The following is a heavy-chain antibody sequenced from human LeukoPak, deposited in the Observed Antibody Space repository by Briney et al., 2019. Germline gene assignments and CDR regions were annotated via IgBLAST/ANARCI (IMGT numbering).Heavy chain of an antibody. Sequence: GGSLRLSCAASGFTFSSYAMSWVRQAPGKGLEWVSAISGSGGSTYYADSVKGRFTISRDNSKNTLYLQMNSLRAEDTAVYYCAKSGAYGLGSYYKRRQEGFYFDYWGQGTLVTVSS. J-gene: IGHJ4*02. V-gene: IGHV3-23*01. CDR3: AKSGAYGLGSYYKRRQEGFYFDY. CDR1: GFTFSSYA. D-gene: IGHD3-10*01. CDR2: ISGSGGST.